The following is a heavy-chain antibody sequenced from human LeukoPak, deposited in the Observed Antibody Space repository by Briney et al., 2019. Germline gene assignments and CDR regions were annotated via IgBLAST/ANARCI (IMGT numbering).Heavy chain of an antibody. CDR2: ISLAGQT. CDR3: SRESGPFCPFGY. Sequence: SETLSLTCGVSGGSISGTNWWSWVRQPPGQGLEWIGEISLAGQTNYNPSLNGRVTMSLDKSSNQLSLHLQSVTAADTATYFCSRESGPFCPFGYWGQGTLVIVSS. J-gene: IGHJ4*02. V-gene: IGHV4/OR15-8*02. CDR1: GGSISGTNW. D-gene: IGHD1-26*01.